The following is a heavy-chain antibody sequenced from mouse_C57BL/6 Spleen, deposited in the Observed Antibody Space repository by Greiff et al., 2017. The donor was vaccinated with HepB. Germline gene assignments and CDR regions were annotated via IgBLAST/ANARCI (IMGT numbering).Heavy chain of an antibody. Sequence: EVKLMESGPGLVKPSQSLSLTCSVTGYSITSGYYWNWIRQFPGNKLEWMGYISYDGSNNYNPSLKNRISITRDTSKNQFFLKLNSVTTEDTATYYCATLITKGIWAMDYWGQGTSVTVAS. J-gene: IGHJ4*01. CDR2: ISYDGSN. V-gene: IGHV3-6*01. D-gene: IGHD1-1*01. CDR1: GYSITSGYY. CDR3: ATLITKGIWAMDY.